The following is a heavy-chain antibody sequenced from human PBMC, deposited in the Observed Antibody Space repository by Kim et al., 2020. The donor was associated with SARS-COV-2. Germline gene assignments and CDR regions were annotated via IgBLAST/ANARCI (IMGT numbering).Heavy chain of an antibody. CDR2: IRSKAYGGTT. J-gene: IGHJ4*02. CDR1: GFTFSDYA. D-gene: IGHD3-3*01. Sequence: GGSLRLSCTASGFTFSDYAMSWVRQAPGKGLEWVGFIRSKAYGGTTEDAASVKGRFTISRDDSTSIAYLQMNSLNTEDTAVYYCTRDDFWIGDLWFWGQGTLVTVSS. V-gene: IGHV3-49*04. CDR3: TRDDFWIGDLWF.